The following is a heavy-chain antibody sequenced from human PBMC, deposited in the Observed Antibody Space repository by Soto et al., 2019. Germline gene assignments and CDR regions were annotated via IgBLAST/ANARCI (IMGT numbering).Heavy chain of an antibody. CDR2: ISYDGSNK. V-gene: IGHV3-30*18. CDR1: GFTFSSYG. D-gene: IGHD3-10*01. CDR3: AKDQAIYGSGSYYNGWYYGMDV. J-gene: IGHJ6*02. Sequence: GGSLRLSCAASGFTFSSYGMHWVRQAPGKGLEWVAVISYDGSNKYYADSVKCRFTISRDNSKNTLYLQMNSLRAEDTAVYYCAKDQAIYGSGSYYNGWYYGMDVWGQGTTVTVSS.